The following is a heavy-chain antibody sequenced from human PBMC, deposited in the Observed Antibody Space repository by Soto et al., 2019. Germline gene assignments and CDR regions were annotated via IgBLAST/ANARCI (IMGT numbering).Heavy chain of an antibody. J-gene: IGHJ6*02. V-gene: IGHV5-10-1*01. Sequence: GESLKISCKGSGNKFTSHWIRRVRQMPGKGLEWMGRIDPSDSYTNYSPSFQGHVTISVDKSITTAYLQWSSLKASDTAMYYCARLSYYNYGMDVWGQGTTVTGSS. CDR2: IDPSDSYT. CDR1: GNKFTSHW. CDR3: ARLSYYNYGMDV.